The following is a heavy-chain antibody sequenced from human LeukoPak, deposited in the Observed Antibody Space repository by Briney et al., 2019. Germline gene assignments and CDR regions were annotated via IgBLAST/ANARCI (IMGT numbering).Heavy chain of an antibody. J-gene: IGHJ4*02. V-gene: IGHV4-34*01. Sequence: SETLSLTCAVYGGSFSGYYWSWIRQPPGKGLEWIGEINHSGSTNYNPSLKSRVTISVDTSKNQFSLKLSSVTAADTAVYYCARGGGYCSSTSCSLNGSSSWFDYWGQGTLVTVSS. CDR2: INHSGST. D-gene: IGHD2-2*01. CDR3: ARGGGYCSSTSCSLNGSSSWFDY. CDR1: GGSFSGYY.